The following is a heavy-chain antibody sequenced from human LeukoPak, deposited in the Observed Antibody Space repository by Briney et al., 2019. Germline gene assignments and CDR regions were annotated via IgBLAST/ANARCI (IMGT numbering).Heavy chain of an antibody. J-gene: IGHJ1*01. V-gene: IGHV3-33*01. D-gene: IGHD4-17*01. Sequence: PGGSLRLSCAASGFTFSSYGMHWVRQAPGKGLEWAAVIWYDGSNKYYADSVKGRFTISRDNSKNTPYLQMNSLRAEDTAVYYCARGDYGDYVVGAEYFQHWGQGTLVTVSS. CDR3: ARGDYGDYVVGAEYFQH. CDR1: GFTFSSYG. CDR2: IWYDGSNK.